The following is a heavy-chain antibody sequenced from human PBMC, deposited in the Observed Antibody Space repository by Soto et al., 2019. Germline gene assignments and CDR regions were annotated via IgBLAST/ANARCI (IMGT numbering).Heavy chain of an antibody. CDR3: AKRTTDFWSGYWTSDY. D-gene: IGHD3-3*01. J-gene: IGHJ4*01. CDR1: GFTFSIYA. V-gene: IGHV3-23*01. Sequence: PGGSLRLSCRASGFTFSIYAMDWVRQAPGKGLEWLSAISGGGDASHYADSVKGRFTISRDNSKNTLFLQMSSLRAEDTAVYYCAKRTTDFWSGYWTSDYWGHGTPVPVYS. CDR2: ISGGGDAS.